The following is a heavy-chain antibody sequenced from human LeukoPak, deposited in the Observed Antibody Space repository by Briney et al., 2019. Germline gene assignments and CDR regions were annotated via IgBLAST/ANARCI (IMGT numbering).Heavy chain of an antibody. CDR1: GFTFSSYS. J-gene: IGHJ6*02. CDR3: TRRDYYYGMDV. CDR2: ISSSSSTI. Sequence: GGSLRLSCAASGFTFSSYSMNWVRQAPGKGLEWVSYISSSSSTIYYADSEKGRFTISRDNAKNSLYLQMNSLRAEDTAVYYCTRRDYYYGMDVWGQGTTVTVSS. V-gene: IGHV3-48*01.